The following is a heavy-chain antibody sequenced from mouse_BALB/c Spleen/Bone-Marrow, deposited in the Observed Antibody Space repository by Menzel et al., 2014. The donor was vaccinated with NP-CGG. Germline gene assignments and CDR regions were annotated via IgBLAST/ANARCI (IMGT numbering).Heavy chain of an antibody. D-gene: IGHD1-2*01. CDR1: GDSITSGY. CDR2: ISYSGGT. J-gene: IGHJ2*01. V-gene: IGHV3-8*02. Sequence: DVHLVESGPSLVKPSQTLSLTCSVTGDSITSGYWNWIRKFPGNKLEYMGFISYSGGTYYNPSLRSRISITRDTSKNQYYLQLNSVTTEDTATYFCARTHYYGWFDSWGQGTTLTVSS. CDR3: ARTHYYGWFDS.